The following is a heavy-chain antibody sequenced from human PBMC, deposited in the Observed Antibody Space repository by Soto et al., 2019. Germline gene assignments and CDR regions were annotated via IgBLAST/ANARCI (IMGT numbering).Heavy chain of an antibody. CDR2: IRSKANSYAT. V-gene: IGHV3-73*01. CDR3: TRLDYYGSGSYYY. CDR1: GFTFSGSA. J-gene: IGHJ4*02. D-gene: IGHD3-10*01. Sequence: GESLKISCAASGFTFSGSAMHWVRQASGKGLEWVGRIRSKANSYATAYAASVKGRFTISRDDSKNTAYLQMNSLKTEDTTVYHCTRLDYYGSGSYYYWGQGTLVTVSS.